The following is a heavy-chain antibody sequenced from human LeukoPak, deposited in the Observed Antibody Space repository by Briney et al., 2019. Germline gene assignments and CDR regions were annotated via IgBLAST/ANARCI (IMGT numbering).Heavy chain of an antibody. D-gene: IGHD6-6*01. Sequence: ASVKVSCKASGYTFTSYGISWVRQAPGQGLEWRGWISAYNGNTNYAQKLQGRVTMTTDTATSTAYMELRSLRSDDTAVYYCARFTSIAARPDLFAFDIWGQGTMVTVSS. CDR3: ARFTSIAARPDLFAFDI. V-gene: IGHV1-18*01. CDR2: ISAYNGNT. J-gene: IGHJ3*02. CDR1: GYTFTSYG.